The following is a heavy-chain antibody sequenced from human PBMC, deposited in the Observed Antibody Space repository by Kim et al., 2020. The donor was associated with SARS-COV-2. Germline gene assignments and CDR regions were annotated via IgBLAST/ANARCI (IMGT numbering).Heavy chain of an antibody. D-gene: IGHD2-2*02. V-gene: IGHV4-34*01. Sequence: LKSRVTISVDTSKHQFSLKLSSVTAADTAVYYCPRGSLVVPAAIGTRFDPWGQGTLVTVSS. J-gene: IGHJ5*02. CDR3: PRGSLVVPAAIGTRFDP.